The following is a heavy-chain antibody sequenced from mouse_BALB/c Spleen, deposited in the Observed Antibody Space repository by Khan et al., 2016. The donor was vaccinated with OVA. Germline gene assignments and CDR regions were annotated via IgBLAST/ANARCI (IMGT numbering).Heavy chain of an antibody. J-gene: IGHJ3*01. CDR3: AREWGAWFPY. CDR1: GYTFTDDN. V-gene: IGHV1-77*01. CDR2: IYPGSGNT. Sequence: QVQLKESGGELARPGASVKLSCKASGYTFTDDNINWVKQRTGQGLEWIGEIYPGSGNTYYNEKFKGKATLTADKSSSTAYMQLSSLTSEDSAVYCCAREWGAWFPYWGQGTLVTVSA.